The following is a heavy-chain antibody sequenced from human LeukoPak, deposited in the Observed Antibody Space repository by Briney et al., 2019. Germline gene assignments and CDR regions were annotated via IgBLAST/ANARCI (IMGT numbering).Heavy chain of an antibody. CDR1: GGSFSGYY. CDR2: INHSGST. Sequence: SETLSLTCAVYGGSFSGYYWSWIRQPPGKGLEWIGEINHSGSTNYNPSLKSRVTISVDTSKNQFSLKLSSVTAADMAVYYCARAMGVRFLKYFDYWGQGTLVTVSS. D-gene: IGHD3-3*01. V-gene: IGHV4-34*01. CDR3: ARAMGVRFLKYFDY. J-gene: IGHJ4*02.